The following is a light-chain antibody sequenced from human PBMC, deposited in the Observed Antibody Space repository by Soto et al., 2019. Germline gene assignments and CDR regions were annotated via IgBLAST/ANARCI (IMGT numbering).Light chain of an antibody. CDR1: SSDVGAYKY. CDR2: EVT. V-gene: IGLV2-8*01. J-gene: IGLJ3*02. Sequence: QSVLTRPPSASGSPGQSVTISCTGTSSDVGAYKYVSWYQQYPGKAPKLMIYEVTKRPSGVPDRFSGSKSGNTASLTVSGLQAEDEADYYCTSYVGNDIWVFDGGTKLTVL. CDR3: TSYVGNDIWV.